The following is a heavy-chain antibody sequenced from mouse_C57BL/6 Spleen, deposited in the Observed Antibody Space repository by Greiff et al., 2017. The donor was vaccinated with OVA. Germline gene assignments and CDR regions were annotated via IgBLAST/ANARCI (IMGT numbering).Heavy chain of an antibody. CDR2: ISYDGSN. V-gene: IGHV3-6*01. CDR3: ARGDDYGPWFAY. D-gene: IGHD2-4*01. CDR1: GYSITSGYY. Sequence: EESGPGLVKPSQSLSLTCSVTGYSITSGYYWNWIRQFPGNKLEWMGYISYDGSNNYNPSLKNRISITRDTSKNQFFLKLNSVTTEDTATYYCARGDDYGPWFAYWGQGTLVTVSA. J-gene: IGHJ3*01.